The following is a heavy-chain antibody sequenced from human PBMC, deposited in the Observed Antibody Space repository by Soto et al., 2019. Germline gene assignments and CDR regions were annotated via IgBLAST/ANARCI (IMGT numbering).Heavy chain of an antibody. Sequence: SLRLSCAASGFTVSSYGMHWVRQAPGKGLEWVAIISYDGSNTYYADSVKGRFTISRDNSKNTLYLQMNSLRAEDTSVYYCAKEGGLSGSYYISSSYYFDYWGQGTLVTVSS. CDR2: ISYDGSNT. CDR3: AKEGGLSGSYYISSSYYFDY. CDR1: GFTVSSYG. D-gene: IGHD1-26*01. J-gene: IGHJ4*02. V-gene: IGHV3-30*18.